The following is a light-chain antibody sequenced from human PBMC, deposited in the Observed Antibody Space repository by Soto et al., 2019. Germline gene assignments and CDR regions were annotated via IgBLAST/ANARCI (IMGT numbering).Light chain of an antibody. CDR1: SSDVGGYNY. J-gene: IGLJ2*01. V-gene: IGLV2-14*01. CDR2: EVS. Sequence: QSALTQPASVSGSPGQSITISCTGTSSDVGGYNYVSWYQQHPGKAPKLMIYEVSNRPSGVSNRFSGYKSGNTASLTISGLQAEEEADYYCSSYKSSSTVFGGGTQITV. CDR3: SSYKSSSTV.